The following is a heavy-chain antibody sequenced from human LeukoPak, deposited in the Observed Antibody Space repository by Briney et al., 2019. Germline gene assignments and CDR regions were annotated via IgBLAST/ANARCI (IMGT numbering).Heavy chain of an antibody. CDR2: ISSSGSTI. CDR3: ARDLQLYYYYYMDV. J-gene: IGHJ6*03. V-gene: IGHV3-48*03. Sequence: GGSLRLSCAASGFTFSSYEMNWVRQAPGKGLEWVSYISSSGSTIYYADSVKGRFTISRDNAKNSLYLQMSSLRAEDTAVYYCARDLQLYYYYYMDVWGKGTTVTISS. CDR1: GFTFSSYE. D-gene: IGHD1-1*01.